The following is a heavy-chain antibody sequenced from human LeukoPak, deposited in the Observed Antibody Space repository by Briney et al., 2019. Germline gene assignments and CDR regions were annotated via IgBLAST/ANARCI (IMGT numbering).Heavy chain of an antibody. J-gene: IGHJ4*02. CDR2: VFYSGHT. V-gene: IGHV4-39*01. D-gene: IGHD2-2*01. CDR3: ARVVLGYCDSASCYEY. CDR1: GGSISSSSYY. Sequence: SETLSLTCTVSGGSISSSSYYWGWIRQPPGKGRECSGSVFYSGHTYYNPSLKSPVTISVDTSKNQFYLKVTSVTAADTAVYYCARVVLGYCDSASCYEYWGQGTLVTVSS.